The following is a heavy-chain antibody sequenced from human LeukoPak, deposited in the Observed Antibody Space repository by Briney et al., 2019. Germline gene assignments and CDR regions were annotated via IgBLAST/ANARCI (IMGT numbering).Heavy chain of an antibody. J-gene: IGHJ4*02. CDR2: INPNSGGT. CDR3: ARYYCGGGSCHYFDY. Sequence: GASVKVSCKASGYTFTGYYMHWVRQAPGQGLEWMGGINPNSGGTNYAQKLQGRVTMTRDTSISTAYMELNRLRSDDTAVYCCARYYCGGGSCHYFDYWGQGTLVTVSS. D-gene: IGHD2-15*01. V-gene: IGHV1-2*02. CDR1: GYTFTGYY.